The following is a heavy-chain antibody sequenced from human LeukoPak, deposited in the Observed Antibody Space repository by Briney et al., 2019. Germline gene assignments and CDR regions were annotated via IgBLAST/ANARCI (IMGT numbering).Heavy chain of an antibody. CDR3: AKDTHYDILTGHFFDY. J-gene: IGHJ4*02. V-gene: IGHV3-20*04. CDR1: GFTFDDYG. CDR2: INWNGGSI. Sequence: GGSLRLSCAASGFTFDDYGMSWVRQAPGKGLEWVSGINWNGGSIGYADSVKGRFTISRDNAKNSLYLQMNSLRAEDMALYYCAKDTHYDILTGHFFDYWGQGTLVTVSS. D-gene: IGHD3-9*01.